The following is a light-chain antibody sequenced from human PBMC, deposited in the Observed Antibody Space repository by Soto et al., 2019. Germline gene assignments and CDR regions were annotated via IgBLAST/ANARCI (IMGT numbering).Light chain of an antibody. J-gene: IGKJ4*01. CDR1: QSVISSN. CDR2: GAS. CDR3: QQYGSSPLT. Sequence: EIVLTQAPGTLSLSPGERATRSCRASQSVISSNLAWYQQKPGQPPSLLIYGASSRASGIPDRFSGSGSGTDFTLTINRLEPEDFAVYYCQQYGSSPLTFGGGTKVDIK. V-gene: IGKV3-20*01.